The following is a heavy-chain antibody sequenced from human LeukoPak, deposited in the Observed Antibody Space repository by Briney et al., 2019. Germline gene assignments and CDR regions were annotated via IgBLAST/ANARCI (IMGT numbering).Heavy chain of an antibody. J-gene: IGHJ3*02. CDR1: GGTFSSYA. D-gene: IGHD3-22*01. V-gene: IGHV1-69*05. CDR3: ARSGYYDSSGYLLAFDI. CDR2: IIPIFGTA. Sequence: GASVKVSCKASGGTFSSYAISWVRQAPGQGLEWMGGIIPIFGTANYAQKFQGRVTITTDESTSTVYMELSSLRSEATAVYYCARSGYYDSSGYLLAFDIWGQGTMVTVSS.